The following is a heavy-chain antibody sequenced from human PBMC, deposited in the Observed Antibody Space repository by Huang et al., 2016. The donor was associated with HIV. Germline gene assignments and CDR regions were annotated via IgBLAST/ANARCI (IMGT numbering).Heavy chain of an antibody. Sequence: QVQLVQSGPEVKKPGSSVKVSCKASGEALREYAFNWVRQAARDGLEWMGVIIPIFGTAKYAQKFEGRRTITADDYTNTGYMELSRLEFEDTAVYYCARDRGGWGTYRFTGNDYWGQGTLVTVSS. CDR3: ARDRGGWGTYRFTGNDY. J-gene: IGHJ4*02. CDR2: IIPIFGTA. V-gene: IGHV1-69*13. D-gene: IGHD3-16*02. CDR1: GEALREYA.